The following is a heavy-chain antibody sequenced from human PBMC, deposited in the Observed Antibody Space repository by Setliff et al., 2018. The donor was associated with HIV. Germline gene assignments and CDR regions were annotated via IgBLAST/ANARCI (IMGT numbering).Heavy chain of an antibody. V-gene: IGHV3-30*18. Sequence: PGGSLRLSCAASGFTFSSYGMHWVRQAPGKGLEWVSLISYDGSKKYYADSVKGRFSISRDNPKNTVYLQMSSLRPEDTALYYCAKIPHTGDSAFDVWGQGTMVTVSS. D-gene: IGHD7-27*01. CDR2: ISYDGSKK. CDR1: GFTFSSYG. J-gene: IGHJ3*01. CDR3: AKIPHTGDSAFDV.